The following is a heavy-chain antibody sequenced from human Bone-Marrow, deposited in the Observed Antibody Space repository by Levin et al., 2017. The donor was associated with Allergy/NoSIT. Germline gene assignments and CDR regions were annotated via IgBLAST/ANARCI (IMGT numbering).Heavy chain of an antibody. CDR3: ARDSNKWSEGVGAFDM. Sequence: PGGSLRLSCVASGFTFRDHYMTWIRQAPGKGLEWVSYISSSSNYRNYADSVKGRFTISRDNAKNSLYLQMNSLRGEDTAVYYCARDSNKWSEGVGAFDMWGQGTMVTVSS. CDR2: ISSSSNYR. CDR1: GFTFRDHY. J-gene: IGHJ3*02. D-gene: IGHD2-15*01. V-gene: IGHV3-11*05.